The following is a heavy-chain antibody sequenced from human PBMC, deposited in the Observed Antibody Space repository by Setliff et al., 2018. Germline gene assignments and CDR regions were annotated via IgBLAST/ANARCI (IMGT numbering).Heavy chain of an antibody. D-gene: IGHD2-2*02. J-gene: IGHJ6*02. CDR1: GYTFTSYG. CDR3: ARDSRGLVPAAIEGSYYYYGMDV. Sequence: ASVKVSCKASGYTFTSYGISWVRQAPGQGLEWMGWISAYNGYTNYAQKLQGRVTMTTDTSTSTAYMELRSLRSEDTAVYYCARDSRGLVPAAIEGSYYYYGMDVWGQGTTVTVSS. CDR2: ISAYNGYT. V-gene: IGHV1-18*01.